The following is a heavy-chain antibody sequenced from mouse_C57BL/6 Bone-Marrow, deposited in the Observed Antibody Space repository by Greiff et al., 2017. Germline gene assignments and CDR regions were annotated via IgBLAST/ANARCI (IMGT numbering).Heavy chain of an antibody. Sequence: VQLQQSGPELVRPGVSVKISCKGSGYTFTDYAMHWVKQSHAKSLEWIGVISPYYGDASYNQKFKDKATMTVDKSSSTAYMELSRLTSEASAVYYCAREEIYYDYDHLYAMGYWGQGTSVTVSS. CDR2: ISPYYGDA. J-gene: IGHJ4*01. CDR3: AREEIYYDYDHLYAMGY. CDR1: GYTFTDYA. D-gene: IGHD2-4*01. V-gene: IGHV1-67*01.